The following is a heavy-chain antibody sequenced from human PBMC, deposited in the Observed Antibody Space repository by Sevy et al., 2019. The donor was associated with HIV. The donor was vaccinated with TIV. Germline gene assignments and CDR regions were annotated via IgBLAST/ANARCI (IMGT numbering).Heavy chain of an antibody. D-gene: IGHD1-1*01. CDR2: LSFGCGKI. CDR1: GFAFYDYS. CDR3: VKEGGVTGTGGDC. Sequence: GGSLRLSCAASGFAFYDYSMSWIRQAPGKGLEWVATLSFGCGKINYADSVKGRLTISRDNSKNTLYLQMNSLRAEDTAVYYCVKEGGVTGTGGDCWGQGTLVTVSS. V-gene: IGHV3-23*01. J-gene: IGHJ4*02.